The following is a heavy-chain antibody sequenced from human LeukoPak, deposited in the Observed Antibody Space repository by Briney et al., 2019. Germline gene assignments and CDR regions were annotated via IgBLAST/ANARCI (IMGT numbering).Heavy chain of an antibody. CDR1: GGSFSGYY. V-gene: IGHV4-34*01. CDR3: ARGATLLPLGY. D-gene: IGHD1-26*01. CDR2: INHSGST. Sequence: SETLSLTCAVYGGSFSGYYWSWIRQPPGKGLEWIGEINHSGSTNCNPSLKSRVTISVDTSKNQFSLKLSSVTAADTAVYYCARGATLLPLGYWGQGTLVTVSS. J-gene: IGHJ4*02.